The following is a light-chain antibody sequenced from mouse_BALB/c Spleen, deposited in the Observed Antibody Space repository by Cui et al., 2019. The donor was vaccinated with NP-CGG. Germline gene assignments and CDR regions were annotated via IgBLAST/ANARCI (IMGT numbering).Light chain of an antibody. CDR3: ALWYSNHWV. CDR2: GTN. V-gene: IGLV1*01. Sequence: QAVVTPYSALTTSPGETVTLTCHSSTGAVATSNYANWVQEKPDHLFTGLIGGTNNRAPGVPARFSGFLIGDKAALTITGAQTEDEAIYFCALWYSNHWVFGGGTKLTVL. J-gene: IGLJ1*01. CDR1: TGAVATSNY.